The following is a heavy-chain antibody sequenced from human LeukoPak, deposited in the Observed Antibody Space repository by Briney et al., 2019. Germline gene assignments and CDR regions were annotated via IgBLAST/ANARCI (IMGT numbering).Heavy chain of an antibody. V-gene: IGHV4-59*08. CDR1: GGSISSYY. CDR3: ARSTAAGYWFDP. D-gene: IGHD6-13*01. J-gene: IGHJ5*02. Sequence: KPSQTLSLTCTVSGGSISSYYWSWIRQPPGKGLEWIGYIYYSGSTNYNPSLKSRVTISVDTSKNQFSLKLSSVTAADTAVYYCARSTAAGYWFDPWGQGTLVTVSS. CDR2: IYYSGST.